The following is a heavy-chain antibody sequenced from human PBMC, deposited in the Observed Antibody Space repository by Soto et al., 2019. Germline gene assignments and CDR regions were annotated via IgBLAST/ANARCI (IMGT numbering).Heavy chain of an antibody. CDR2: ILGSGDST. Sequence: ESGGGFVQPGWSLRLSCESSGFTFRNFAMSWVRQAPGPGLEWVSSILGSGDSTYYADSVKGRFSISRDNSKNTLYLQMNSLRAEDTAIYYCAKDNPVGATPGWFDSWGQGTLVIVSS. D-gene: IGHD1-26*01. CDR1: GFTFRNFA. CDR3: AKDNPVGATPGWFDS. J-gene: IGHJ5*01. V-gene: IGHV3-23*01.